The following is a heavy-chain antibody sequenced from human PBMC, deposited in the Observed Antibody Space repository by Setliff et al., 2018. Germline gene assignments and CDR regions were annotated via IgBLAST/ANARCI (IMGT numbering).Heavy chain of an antibody. Sequence: ASVKVSCKASGYTFTNYAINWVRQAPGQGLEWVGWISAYSGNTYYAQKFQGRVTITRDTSASTFYMELSSLTSEDTALYSCAASVGGAPYYYGLDVWGQGATVTV. CDR3: AASVGGAPYYYGLDV. J-gene: IGHJ6*02. V-gene: IGHV1-18*01. CDR1: GYTFTNYA. CDR2: ISAYSGNT. D-gene: IGHD2-15*01.